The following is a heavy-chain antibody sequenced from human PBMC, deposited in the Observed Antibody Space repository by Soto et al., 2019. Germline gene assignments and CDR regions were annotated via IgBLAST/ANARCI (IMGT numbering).Heavy chain of an antibody. D-gene: IGHD1-26*01. CDR1: GASLSRYY. J-gene: IGHJ5*02. CDR3: VRDGTKNLRDRFEP. V-gene: IGHV4-4*07. Sequence: KPSETLSLTCNVSGASLSRYYWSWIRQPPGKGLEWIGRIYATGDTDYNPSLKSRISMPVDMSKKQFSLTLRSVTAADTAIYYCVRDGTKNLRDRFEPWGRGILVTVSS. CDR2: IYATGDT.